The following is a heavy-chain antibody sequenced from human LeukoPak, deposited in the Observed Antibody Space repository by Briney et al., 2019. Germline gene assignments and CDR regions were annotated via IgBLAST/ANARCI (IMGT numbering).Heavy chain of an antibody. J-gene: IGHJ4*02. D-gene: IGHD5-24*01. CDR2: IYYSGRT. CDR1: GGSISSYY. CDR3: ARVAVEMATYFDY. Sequence: SETLSLTCTVSGGSISSYYWSWIRQPPGKGLEWIGYIYYSGRTNYNPSLKSRVTISVDTSKNQFSLKLSSVTAADTAVYYCARVAVEMATYFDYWGQGTLVTVSS. V-gene: IGHV4-59*01.